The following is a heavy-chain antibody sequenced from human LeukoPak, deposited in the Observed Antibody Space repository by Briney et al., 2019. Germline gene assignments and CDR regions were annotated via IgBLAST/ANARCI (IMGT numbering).Heavy chain of an antibody. V-gene: IGHV3-33*06. Sequence: GGSLRLSCAASGFTFRSYGMHWVRQAPGKGLEWVAVIWSDGNNKFYADSVKGRFTIFRDNSRNTLDLVLTSLRPDDTAAYYCAKERGPFTAFDYWGQGALVTVSS. CDR1: GFTFRSYG. J-gene: IGHJ4*02. D-gene: IGHD3-10*01. CDR2: IWSDGNNK. CDR3: AKERGPFTAFDY.